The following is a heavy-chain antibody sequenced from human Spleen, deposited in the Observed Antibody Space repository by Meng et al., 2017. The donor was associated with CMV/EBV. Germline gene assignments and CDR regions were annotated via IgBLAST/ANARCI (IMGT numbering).Heavy chain of an antibody. CDR1: GFTISSNF. CDR3: ARDTGRFNGLYSDTSGYPGGAFDF. V-gene: IGHV3-30-3*01. J-gene: IGHJ3*01. Sequence: GGSLRLSCEAAGFTISSNFMNWVRQAPGKGLEWVAVISYDGSNKYYADSVKGRFTISRDNSKNKMYLQMNSLRTEDTAVYYCARDTGRFNGLYSDTSGYPGGAFDFWGQGTMVTVSS. CDR2: ISYDGSNK. D-gene: IGHD3-22*01.